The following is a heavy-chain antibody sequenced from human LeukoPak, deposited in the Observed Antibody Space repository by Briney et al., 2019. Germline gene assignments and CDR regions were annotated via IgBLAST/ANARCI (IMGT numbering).Heavy chain of an antibody. Sequence: SVKVSCKASGGTFSSYAISWVRQAPGQGLEWMGGIIPIFGTANYAQKFQGRVTITRNTSISTAYMELSSLRSEDTAVYYCAREAARPTSFDPWGQGTLVTVSS. V-gene: IGHV1-69*05. D-gene: IGHD6-6*01. J-gene: IGHJ5*02. CDR2: IIPIFGTA. CDR1: GGTFSSYA. CDR3: AREAARPTSFDP.